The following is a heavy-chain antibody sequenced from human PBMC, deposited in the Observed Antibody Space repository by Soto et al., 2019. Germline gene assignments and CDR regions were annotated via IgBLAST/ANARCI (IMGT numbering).Heavy chain of an antibody. Sequence: SLACTVSCGSISSSSYCWGWIRQPPGKGLEWIGSIYYSGSTYYNPSLQSRVTISVDTSKNQFSLKLSSVTAADTAVYYCARRITMIVVVRRGGDYFDYWGQGTLVTVSS. CDR2: IYYSGST. D-gene: IGHD3-22*01. J-gene: IGHJ4*02. CDR1: CGSISSSSYC. CDR3: ARRITMIVVVRRGGDYFDY. V-gene: IGHV4-39*01.